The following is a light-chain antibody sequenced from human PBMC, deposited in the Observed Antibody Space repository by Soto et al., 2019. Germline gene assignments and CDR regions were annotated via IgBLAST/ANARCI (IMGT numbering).Light chain of an antibody. CDR1: SSNIGAGYD. Sequence: QSVLTQPPSVSGAPGQRVTVSCTGDSSNIGAGYDVHWYQQLPGTAPKVVIFANDNRPSGVPDRFSGSKSGTSASLAITGLQPEDEADYYCQSYDSSLTGYVFGTGTQLTVL. V-gene: IGLV1-40*01. CDR3: QSYDSSLTGYV. J-gene: IGLJ1*01. CDR2: AND.